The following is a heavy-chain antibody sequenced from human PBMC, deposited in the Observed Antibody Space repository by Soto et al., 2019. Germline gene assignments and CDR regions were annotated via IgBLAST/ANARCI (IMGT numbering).Heavy chain of an antibody. CDR1: GGSISSDY. CDR2: IYYSGTT. Sequence: PSETLSLTCTVSGGSISSDYWTWIRQPPGKGLEWIGYIYYSGTTYYNPSLKSRVTISLDTSKTQFSLKLSSVTAADMAVYYCARDRGPLESFNGRYSHYALDVRGQGPALTVAS. CDR3: ARDRGPLESFNGRYSHYALDV. D-gene: IGHD2-8*01. J-gene: IGHJ6*02. V-gene: IGHV4-59*01.